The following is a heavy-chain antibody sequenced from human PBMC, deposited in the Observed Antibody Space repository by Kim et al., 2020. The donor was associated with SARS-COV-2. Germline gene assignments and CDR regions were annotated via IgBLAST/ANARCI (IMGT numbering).Heavy chain of an antibody. CDR1: GFNFNSYS. CDR3: ARCPLSMTMVRGMITTTLFDYYNMDA. CDR2: ISSSSSTV. Sequence: GGSLRLSCTVSGFNFNSYSMNWVRQAPGKGLEWGSYISSSSSTVYYAGSVRGRFTISRDNAKNSLFLQMNSLRDDDTAVYYCARCPLSMTMVRGMITTTLFDYYNMDAWGQGTTVTVSS. J-gene: IGHJ6*02. V-gene: IGHV3-48*02. D-gene: IGHD3-10*01.